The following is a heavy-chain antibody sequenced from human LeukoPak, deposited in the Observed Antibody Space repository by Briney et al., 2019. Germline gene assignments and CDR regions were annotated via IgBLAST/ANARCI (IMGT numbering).Heavy chain of an antibody. CDR2: INAGNGNT. CDR1: GYTFTSYA. J-gene: IGHJ3*02. V-gene: IGHV1-3*01. Sequence: ASVKVSCKASGYTFTSYALHWVRQAPGQRLEWMGWINAGNGNTKYSQKFQGRVTITRDTSASTAYMELSGLRSEDAAVYYCARDHYYDSSGAVAFDIWGQGTMVTVSS. D-gene: IGHD3-22*01. CDR3: ARDHYYDSSGAVAFDI.